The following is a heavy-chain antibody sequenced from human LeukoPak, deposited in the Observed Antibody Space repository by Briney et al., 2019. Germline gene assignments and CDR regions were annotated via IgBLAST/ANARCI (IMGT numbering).Heavy chain of an antibody. CDR3: AKGAGLLWFGELLAGLDV. CDR1: GFTFSSYG. J-gene: IGHJ6*02. CDR2: ISYDGSNK. V-gene: IGHV3-30*18. Sequence: PGGSLRLSCAASGFTFSSYGMHWVRQAPGKGLEWVAVISYDGSNKYYADSVKGRFTISRDNSKNTLYLQMNSLRAEDTAVYYCAKGAGLLWFGELLAGLDVWGQGTTVTVSS. D-gene: IGHD3-10*01.